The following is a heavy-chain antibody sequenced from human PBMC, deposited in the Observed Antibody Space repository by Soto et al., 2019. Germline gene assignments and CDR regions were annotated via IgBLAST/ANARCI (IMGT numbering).Heavy chain of an antibody. V-gene: IGHV3-21*01. Sequence: PGGSLRLSCVGSGFTFSTYSINRVRQAPGKGLEWVSSISSRSDIYYADSVKGRFTISRDNAKNSVSLQMNSLRAEDTAVYYCAREYTAWPLAYGLDVWGQGTTVTVSS. CDR3: AREYTAWPLAYGLDV. CDR1: GFTFSTYS. D-gene: IGHD2-2*02. J-gene: IGHJ6*02. CDR2: ISSRSDI.